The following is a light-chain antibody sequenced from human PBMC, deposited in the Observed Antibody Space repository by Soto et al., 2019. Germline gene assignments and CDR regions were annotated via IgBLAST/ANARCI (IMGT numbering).Light chain of an antibody. CDR3: HNYDSDPIP. J-gene: IGKJ5*01. CDR2: EAS. CDR1: QGIRHY. V-gene: IGKV1-27*01. Sequence: DIQMTQSPYSLSASVVDRVPITCRASQGIRHYLAWYQQKPGKVPKLLIYEASTLQPGVPSRFSGSGSGTDFTLTINSLQPDDIATYYCHNYDSDPIPFGQGPRLEI.